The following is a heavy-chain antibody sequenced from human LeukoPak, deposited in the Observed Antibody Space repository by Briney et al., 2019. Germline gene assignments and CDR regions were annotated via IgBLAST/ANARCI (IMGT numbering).Heavy chain of an antibody. CDR1: GGSFSGHY. V-gene: IGHV4-59*11. Sequence: SETLSLTCTVSGGSFSGHYWSWSRQPPGKGVEWIGYIYYNGATNYNPSLKSRVTILADTSKNQFSLKLSSVTAADTAVYYCARGQSSNYAEYFQHWGQGTLVTVSS. CDR2: IYYNGAT. CDR3: ARGQSSNYAEYFQH. J-gene: IGHJ1*01. D-gene: IGHD4-11*01.